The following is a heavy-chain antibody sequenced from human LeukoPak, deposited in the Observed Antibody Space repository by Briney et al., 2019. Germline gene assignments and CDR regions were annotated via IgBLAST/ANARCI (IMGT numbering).Heavy chain of an antibody. CDR2: IVDGRGNT. Sequence: SVQVSCKASGFTFTNSAMQWVRQARGQRLEWIGWIVDGRGNTNYEQKLQERVTITRDISTSTAYMELSSLRSEDTAVYYCAAGLGYCSSTSCNYYYYGMDVGGQGTTVTVSS. CDR1: GFTFTNSA. V-gene: IGHV1-58*02. D-gene: IGHD2-2*01. CDR3: AAGLGYCSSTSCNYYYYGMDV. J-gene: IGHJ6*02.